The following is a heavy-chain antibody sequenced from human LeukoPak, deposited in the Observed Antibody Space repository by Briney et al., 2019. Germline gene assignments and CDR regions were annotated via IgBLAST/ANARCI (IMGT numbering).Heavy chain of an antibody. D-gene: IGHD3-9*01. V-gene: IGHV3-7*01. CDR2: IKQDGSEK. CDR3: ARDLGYYGILTGYSHNDY. CDR1: GFTFSSYW. J-gene: IGHJ4*02. Sequence: QSGGSLRLSCAASGFTFSSYWMSWVRQAPGKGLEWVANIKQDGSEKYYVDSVKGRFTISRDNAKNSLYLQMNSLRAEDTAVYYCARDLGYYGILTGYSHNDYWGQGTLVTVSS.